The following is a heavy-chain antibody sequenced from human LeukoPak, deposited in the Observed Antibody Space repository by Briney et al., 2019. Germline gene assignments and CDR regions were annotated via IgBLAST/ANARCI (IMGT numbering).Heavy chain of an antibody. V-gene: IGHV3-30-3*01. D-gene: IGHD6-25*01. CDR3: ARRHDYRDY. Sequence: PGRSLRLSCAASGFTFSSYAMHWVRQAPVKGLEWVAVISYDGSNKYYADSVKGRFTISRDNSKNTLYLQMNSLRAEDTAVYYCARRHDYRDYWGQGTLVTVSS. CDR2: ISYDGSNK. CDR1: GFTFSSYA. J-gene: IGHJ4*02.